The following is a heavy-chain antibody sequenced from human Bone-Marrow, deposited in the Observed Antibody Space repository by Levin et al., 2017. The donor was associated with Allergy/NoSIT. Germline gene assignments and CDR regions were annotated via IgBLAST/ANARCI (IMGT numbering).Heavy chain of an antibody. CDR2: ISYDGSDQ. CDR1: GFSYSMYA. V-gene: IGHV3-30-3*01. Sequence: GESLKISCAASGFSYSMYAMHWIRQTPGKGLEWVAVISYDGSDQFYADSVKGRFTISRDNFNNTLYLQMDSLRTGDTAVYFCARDPGYGSGSFSVLSWFDPWGQGSLVAVSS. CDR3: ARDPGYGSGSFSVLSWFDP. J-gene: IGHJ5*02. D-gene: IGHD3-10*01.